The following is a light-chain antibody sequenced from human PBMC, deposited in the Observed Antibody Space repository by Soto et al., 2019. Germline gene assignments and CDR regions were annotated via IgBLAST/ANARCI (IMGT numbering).Light chain of an antibody. CDR2: GAS. V-gene: IGKV3-15*01. J-gene: IGKJ4*01. CDR3: QQYNNWPLT. CDR1: QSVSSN. Sequence: EIVMTQSPATLSVSPGETATLSCRASQSVSSNLAWYQQKPGQAPRLLIYGASTRATGIPARFSGSGSGTQFTLNISSLQSEDFAVYYCQQYNNWPLTFGGGTKVEIK.